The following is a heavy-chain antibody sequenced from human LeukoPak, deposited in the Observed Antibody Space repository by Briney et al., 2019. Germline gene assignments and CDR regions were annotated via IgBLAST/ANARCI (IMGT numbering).Heavy chain of an antibody. CDR2: IDPNSGGT. J-gene: IGHJ2*01. CDR3: ARGRGTTMVRGVITDYFAL. V-gene: IGHV1-2*02. CDR1: RYTFTSHY. Sequence: ASVTVSCKASRYTFTSHYIHWVRQAPGQGLEWMGWIDPNSGGTNYAQKFLGSVTMTGDTSINTAFMELSRLRSDDTAIYYCARGRGTTMVRGVITDYFALWGQGSLVTVSS. D-gene: IGHD3-10*01.